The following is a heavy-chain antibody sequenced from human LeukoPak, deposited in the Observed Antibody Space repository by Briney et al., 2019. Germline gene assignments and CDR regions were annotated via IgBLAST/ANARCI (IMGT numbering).Heavy chain of an antibody. D-gene: IGHD4-17*01. CDR3: ARVPLRLWSFTVTTIGGGYYYFDY. J-gene: IGHJ4*02. CDR1: GYTFTGYY. V-gene: IGHV1-2*02. Sequence: ASVKVSCKASGYTFTGYYMHWVRQAPGQGLEWMGWINPNSGGTNYAQKFQGRVTMTRDTSISTAYMELSRLRSDDTAVYYCARVPLRLWSFTVTTIGGGYYYFDYWGQGTLVTVSS. CDR2: INPNSGGT.